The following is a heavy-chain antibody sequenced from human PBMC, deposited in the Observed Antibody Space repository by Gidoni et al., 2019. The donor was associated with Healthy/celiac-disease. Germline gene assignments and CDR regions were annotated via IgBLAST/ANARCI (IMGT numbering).Heavy chain of an antibody. CDR2: IKQDGSEK. CDR1: GLTFSSYW. Sequence: EVQLVESGGGLVQPGGSLRLSCAASGLTFSSYWMSWVRQAPGKGLEVVANIKQDGSEKYYVDSVKGRFTISRDNAKNSLYLQMNSLRAEDTAVYYCARERETGYGLGLLDYWGQGTLVTVSS. D-gene: IGHD6-13*01. CDR3: ARERETGYGLGLLDY. V-gene: IGHV3-7*01. J-gene: IGHJ4*02.